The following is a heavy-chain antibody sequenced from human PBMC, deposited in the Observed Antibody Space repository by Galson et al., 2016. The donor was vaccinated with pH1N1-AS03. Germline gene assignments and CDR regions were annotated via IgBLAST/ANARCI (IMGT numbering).Heavy chain of an antibody. V-gene: IGHV3-23*01. CDR3: AKDRVYNDAQWVFDC. D-gene: IGHD5-24*01. Sequence: SLRLSCAASGFRLTSIAMSWVRQAPGKGLEWVSGVVTNGDTYFADSVKGRFSISRDDSKNTTYLQMDSLGVEDTAIYYCAKDRVYNDAQWVFDCWGQGNPVTVSS. J-gene: IGHJ4*02. CDR1: GFRLTSIA. CDR2: VVTNGDT.